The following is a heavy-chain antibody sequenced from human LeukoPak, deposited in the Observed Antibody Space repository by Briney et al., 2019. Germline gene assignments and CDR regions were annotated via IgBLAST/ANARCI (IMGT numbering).Heavy chain of an antibody. D-gene: IGHD5-12*01. CDR3: ATDRAWLRRSGYYYYGMDV. CDR1: GYTLTELS. CDR2: FDPEDGGT. J-gene: IGHJ6*02. V-gene: IGHV1-24*01. Sequence: ASVKVSCKVSGYTLTELSMHWVRQAPGKGLEWMGGFDPEDGGTIYAQKFQGRVTMTEDTSTDTAYMELSSLRSEDTAVYYCATDRAWLRRSGYYYYGMDVWGQGTTVTVSS.